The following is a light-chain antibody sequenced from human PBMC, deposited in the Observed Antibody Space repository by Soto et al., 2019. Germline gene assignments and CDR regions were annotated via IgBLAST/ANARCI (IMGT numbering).Light chain of an antibody. J-gene: IGKJ3*01. V-gene: IGKV3-20*01. CDR1: QSVSSSY. CDR3: QQYGSSTGFT. Sequence: EIVLTQSPGTLSLSPGERATLSCRASQSVSSSYLAWYQQKPGQAPRPLIYGASSRATGIPDRFSGSVSGTDFTLTISRLEPEDFAVYYCQQYGSSTGFTFGPGTKVDIK. CDR2: GAS.